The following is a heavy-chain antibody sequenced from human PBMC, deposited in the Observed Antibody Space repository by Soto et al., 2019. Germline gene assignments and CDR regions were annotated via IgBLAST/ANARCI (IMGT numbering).Heavy chain of an antibody. Sequence: GGSLRLSCAASGFTFSDYYMNWIRQAPGKGLEWFSYISGGGDTIYYADSVQGRFTISRDNARNSLYLQMNSLRVEDTAVYYCTRGPESDYWGQGTLVTVSS. CDR3: TRGPESDY. CDR1: GFTFSDYY. J-gene: IGHJ4*02. D-gene: IGHD3-10*01. CDR2: ISGGGDTI. V-gene: IGHV3-11*01.